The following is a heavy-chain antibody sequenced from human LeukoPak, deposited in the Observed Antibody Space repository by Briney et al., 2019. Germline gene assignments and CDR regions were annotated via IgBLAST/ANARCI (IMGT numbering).Heavy chain of an antibody. V-gene: IGHV3-21*01. J-gene: IGHJ3*02. CDR1: GFTFSSYS. D-gene: IGHD3-22*01. CDR3: ARDYYDSSGYYLHDAFDI. CDR2: ISSSSSYI. Sequence: PGGSLRLSCAASGFTFSSYSMNWVRQAPGKGLEWVSSISSSSSYIYYADSVKGRVTISRDNAKNSLYLQMNSLRAEDTAVYYCARDYYDSSGYYLHDAFDIWGQGTMVTVSS.